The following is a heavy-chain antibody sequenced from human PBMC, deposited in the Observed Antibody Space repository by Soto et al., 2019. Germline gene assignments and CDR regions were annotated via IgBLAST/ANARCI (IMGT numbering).Heavy chain of an antibody. CDR1: GFTFSSYA. D-gene: IGHD6-19*01. CDR2: ISGSDSST. V-gene: IGHV3-23*01. CDR3: AKDLYTSDPYYFDY. J-gene: IGHJ4*02. Sequence: GGSLRLSCAASGFTFSSYAMSWVRQAPGKGLEWVSGISGSDSSTYYADSVRGRFTISRDNSKNTLYLQMNSLRAEDTAVYYCAKDLYTSDPYYFDYWGQGTLVTVSS.